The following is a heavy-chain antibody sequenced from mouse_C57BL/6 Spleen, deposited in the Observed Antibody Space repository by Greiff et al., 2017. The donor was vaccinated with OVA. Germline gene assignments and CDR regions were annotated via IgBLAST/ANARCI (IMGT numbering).Heavy chain of an antibody. J-gene: IGHJ1*03. D-gene: IGHD2-3*01. CDR3: ARPGYDYGYFDV. CDR2: ISSGGSYT. Sequence: DVKLVESGGDLVKPGGSLKLSCAASGFTFSSYGMSWVCQTPDKRLEWVATISSGGSYTYYPDSVKGRFTISRDNAKNTLYLQMSSLKSEDTAMYYCARPGYDYGYFDVWGTGTTVTVSS. CDR1: GFTFSSYG. V-gene: IGHV5-6*02.